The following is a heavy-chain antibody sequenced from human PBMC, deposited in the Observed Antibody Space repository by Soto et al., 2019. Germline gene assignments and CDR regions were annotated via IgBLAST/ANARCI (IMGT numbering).Heavy chain of an antibody. Sequence: QITLQESGPSVVKPTQTLTLTCSFSGFSFNDSGVAVGWVRQTPSKALEWLGLLYWRGTQRYGPSLDTRVTITMDSSKNQVALTRSNMAPVDTGIYFFIHRGEGRRHFDYWGQGALVTVSS. V-gene: IGHV2-5*05. CDR3: IHRGEGRRHFDY. CDR1: GFSFNDSGVA. J-gene: IGHJ4*02. D-gene: IGHD2-15*01. CDR2: LYWRGTQ.